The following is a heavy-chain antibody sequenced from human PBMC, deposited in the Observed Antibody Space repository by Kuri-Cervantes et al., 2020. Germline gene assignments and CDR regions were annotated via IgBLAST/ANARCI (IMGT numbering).Heavy chain of an antibody. CDR3: AKGYTFGGANDAFDI. J-gene: IGHJ3*02. CDR2: ISWNSGSI. D-gene: IGHD3-16*01. Sequence: GGSLRLSCAASGFTFSSYSMNWVRQAPGKGLEWVSGISWNSGSIGCADSVKGRFTISRDNAKNSLYLQMNSLRAEDTALYYCAKGYTFGGANDAFDIWGQGTMVTVSS. CDR1: GFTFSSYS. V-gene: IGHV3-9*01.